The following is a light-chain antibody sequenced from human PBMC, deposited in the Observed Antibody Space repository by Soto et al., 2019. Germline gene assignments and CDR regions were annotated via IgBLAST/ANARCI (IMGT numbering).Light chain of an antibody. Sequence: QPVLTQSPSASASLGASVKFTCTLSSGHSNYAIAWHQQQPEKGPRFLMKLNSDGSHSKGDGIPDRFSGSSSGAERYLTISTLQSEDEADYYCQTWVTGIHIFGGGTKLTVL. CDR1: SGHSNYA. J-gene: IGLJ2*01. CDR2: LNSDGSH. V-gene: IGLV4-69*01. CDR3: QTWVTGIHI.